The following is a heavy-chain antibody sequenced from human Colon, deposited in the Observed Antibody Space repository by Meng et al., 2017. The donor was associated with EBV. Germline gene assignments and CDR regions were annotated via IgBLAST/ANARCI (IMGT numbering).Heavy chain of an antibody. CDR2: IYHSGST. CDR3: ARRRGGSGRDC. V-gene: IGHV4-39*01. J-gene: IGHJ4*02. Sequence: HLPLPHAGPGLVKPSEPLSLTCTVSGGPISSNGYYWDWVRQPPGKGLEWIGAIYHSGSTSYNPSLQSRVTMFVDTSKNQFSLMLTSVTATDTAVYYCARRRGGSGRDCWGQGTLVTVSS. D-gene: IGHD3-10*01. CDR1: GGPISSNGYY.